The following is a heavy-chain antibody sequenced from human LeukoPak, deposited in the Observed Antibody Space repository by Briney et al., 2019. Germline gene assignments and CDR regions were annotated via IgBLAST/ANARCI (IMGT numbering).Heavy chain of an antibody. CDR3: ARGSPDYGDYPTFDY. Sequence: SETLSLTCTVSGVSISSGGYYWRWLRQHPGKGLEWIGYIYYSGSTYYNPSLKSRVTISVDTSKNQFSLKLSSVTAADTAVYYCARGSPDYGDYPTFDYWGQGTLVTVSS. J-gene: IGHJ4*02. CDR1: GVSISSGGYY. D-gene: IGHD4-17*01. CDR2: IYYSGST. V-gene: IGHV4-31*03.